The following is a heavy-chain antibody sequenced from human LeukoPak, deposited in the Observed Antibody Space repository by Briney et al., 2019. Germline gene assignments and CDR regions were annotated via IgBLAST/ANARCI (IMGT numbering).Heavy chain of an antibody. CDR1: GYTLTELS. CDR2: IIPILGIA. D-gene: IGHD2-2*01. CDR3: AREETYCSSTSCYYYGMDV. Sequence: SVKVSCKVSGYTLTELSMHWVRQAPGKGLEWMGRIIPILGIANYAQKFQGRVTITADKSTSTAYMELSSLRSEDTAVYYCAREETYCSSTSCYYYGMDVWGQGTTVTVSS. J-gene: IGHJ6*02. V-gene: IGHV1-69*04.